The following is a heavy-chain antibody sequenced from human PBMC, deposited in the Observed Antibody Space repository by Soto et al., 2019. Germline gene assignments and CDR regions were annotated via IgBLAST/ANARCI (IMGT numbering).Heavy chain of an antibody. V-gene: IGHV3-21*06. J-gene: IGHJ5*02. CDR2: ISSGSAYI. CDR1: TFNSYS. Sequence: EVQLVESGGGLVKPGGSLRLSCTFTFNSYSLNWVRQAPGKWLECVSSISSGSAYIKYADSVKGRFTISRDNANNLLYLQMRSLRVDDTAVYYCTRDEGGSYDHWFNPWGQGTLVTVSS. CDR3: TRDEGGSYDHWFNP. D-gene: IGHD1-26*01.